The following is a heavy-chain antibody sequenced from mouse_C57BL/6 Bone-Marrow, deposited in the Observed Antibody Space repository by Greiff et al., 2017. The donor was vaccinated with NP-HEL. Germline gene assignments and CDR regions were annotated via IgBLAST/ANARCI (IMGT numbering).Heavy chain of an antibody. CDR3: AREEYYYGSSYRFAY. D-gene: IGHD1-1*01. J-gene: IGHJ3*01. CDR1: GYAFTNYL. V-gene: IGHV1-54*01. Sequence: QVQLQQSGAELVRPGTSVKVSCKASGYAFTNYLIEWVKQRPGQGLEWIGVINPGSGGTNYNEKFKGKATLTADKSYSTAYMQLSSLTSEDSAVYFCAREEYYYGSSYRFAYWGQGTLVTVSA. CDR2: INPGSGGT.